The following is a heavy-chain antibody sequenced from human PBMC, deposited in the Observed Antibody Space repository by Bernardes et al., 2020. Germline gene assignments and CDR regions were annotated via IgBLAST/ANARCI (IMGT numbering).Heavy chain of an antibody. CDR2: MNPNSGNT. D-gene: IGHD3-22*01. Sequence: ASVKVSCMASGYTFTSYDINWVRQATGQGLEWMGWMNPNSGNTGYAQKFQGRVTMTRNTSISTAYMELSSLRSEDTAVYYCARGVGDSSGYWFDPWGQGTLVTVSS. CDR3: ARGVGDSSGYWFDP. CDR1: GYTFTSYD. V-gene: IGHV1-8*01. J-gene: IGHJ5*02.